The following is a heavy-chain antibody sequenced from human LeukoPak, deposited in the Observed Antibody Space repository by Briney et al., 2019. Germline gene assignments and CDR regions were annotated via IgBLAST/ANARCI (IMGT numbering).Heavy chain of an antibody. V-gene: IGHV1-18*01. CDR3: ARDWGDVGSGGSGNFDY. J-gene: IGHJ4*02. CDR2: ISAYNGNT. D-gene: IGHD3-16*01. CDR1: GYTFTSYG. Sequence: GASVTVSCKASGYTFTSYGISWVRQAPGQGLEWMGWISAYNGNTNYAQKLQGRVTMTTDTSTSTAYMELRSLRSDDTAVYYYARDWGDVGSGGSGNFDYWGQGTLVTVSS.